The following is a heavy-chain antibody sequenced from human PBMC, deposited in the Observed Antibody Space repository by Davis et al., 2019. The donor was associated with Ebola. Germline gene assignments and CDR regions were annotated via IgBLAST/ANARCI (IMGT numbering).Heavy chain of an antibody. CDR3: AKDAGSSVAGNGYFDL. Sequence: PGGSLRLSCAASGFTFSTYAMSWVRQTPGMGLQWVSGISDSAGSTFYADSEKGRFTISRDNSKNTLYLQMNSLRAEDTAIYHCAKDAGSSVAGNGYFDLWGRGSLVTVSS. V-gene: IGHV3-23*01. J-gene: IGHJ2*01. D-gene: IGHD6-19*01. CDR1: GFTFSTYA. CDR2: ISDSAGST.